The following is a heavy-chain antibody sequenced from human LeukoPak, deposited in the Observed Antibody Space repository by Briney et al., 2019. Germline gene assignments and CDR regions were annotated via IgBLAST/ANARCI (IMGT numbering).Heavy chain of an antibody. J-gene: IGHJ4*02. CDR2: TSESGDTI. CDR3: AKKDGGETGHFDY. D-gene: IGHD3-9*01. Sequence: PGGSLRLSCAASGFTFSGFAMSWVPQAPGRGLECVSRTSESGDTIYYADSVKGRFTISRDNSKNTLYLQMNSLRAEDTAVYYCAKKDGGETGHFDYWGQGTLVTVSS. V-gene: IGHV3-23*01. CDR1: GFTFSGFA.